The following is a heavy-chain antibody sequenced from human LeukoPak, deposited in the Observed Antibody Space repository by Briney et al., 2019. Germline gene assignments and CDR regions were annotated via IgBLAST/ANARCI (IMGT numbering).Heavy chain of an antibody. CDR1: GFIFSSHW. CDR2: IKQDGSER. D-gene: IGHD6-13*01. CDR3: ARTAGTFDY. V-gene: IGHV3-7*03. J-gene: IGHJ4*02. Sequence: GGSLRLSCTVSGFIFSSHWMSWVRQAPGKGLEWVANIKQDGSERYYVDSVKGRFTISRDNAKNSLYLQMNSLRAEDTAVYYCARTAGTFDYWGQGTLVTVSS.